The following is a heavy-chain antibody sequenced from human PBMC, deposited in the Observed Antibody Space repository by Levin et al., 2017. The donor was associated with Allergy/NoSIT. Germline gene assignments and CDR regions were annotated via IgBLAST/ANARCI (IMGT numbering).Heavy chain of an antibody. D-gene: IGHD1-20*01. J-gene: IGHJ4*02. CDR1: GFRLYDYW. CDR3: VRDNWNDVG. V-gene: IGHV3-7*01. CDR2: INQAGSVI. Sequence: PSETLSLTCAASGFRLYDYWMSWVRQAPGKGLEWVANINQAGSVIYFEDSLKDRFFVSRDNAKNSLDLQMTSLRAGDTAVYYCVRDNWNDVGWGQGTLVTVSS.